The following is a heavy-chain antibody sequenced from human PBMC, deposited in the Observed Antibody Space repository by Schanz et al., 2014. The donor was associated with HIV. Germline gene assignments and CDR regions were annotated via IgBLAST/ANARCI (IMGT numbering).Heavy chain of an antibody. Sequence: VQLVESGGGVVQPGRSLKLSCAASGFTFSGYAMHWVRQAPGKGLEWVGRIRNKANTYAPTFDASVKGRFIISRSESKNTAYLHMNSLKPEDTGVYYCSRQYYDSSDHYWYFDLWGRGTQVTVSS. D-gene: IGHD3-22*01. V-gene: IGHV3-73*01. J-gene: IGHJ2*01. CDR3: SRQYYDSSDHYWYFDL. CDR2: IRNKANTYAP. CDR1: GFTFSGYA.